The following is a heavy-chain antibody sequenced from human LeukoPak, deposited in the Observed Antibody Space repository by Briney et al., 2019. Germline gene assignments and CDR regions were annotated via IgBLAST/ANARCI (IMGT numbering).Heavy chain of an antibody. CDR3: ARRPLGGMDV. V-gene: IGHV4-34*01. Sequence: PSETLSLTCAVYGGSFSGYYWSWIRQPPGRGLEWVGEINHSGSTNYNPSLKSRVTISVDTSKNQFSLRLNSVTAADTAVYYCARRPLGGMDVWGQETTVTVSS. CDR1: GGSFSGYY. D-gene: IGHD7-27*01. J-gene: IGHJ6*02. CDR2: INHSGST.